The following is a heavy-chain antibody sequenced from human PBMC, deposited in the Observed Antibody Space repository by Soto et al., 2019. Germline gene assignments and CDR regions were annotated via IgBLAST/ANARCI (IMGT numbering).Heavy chain of an antibody. Sequence: GASVKVSCKASGYTFTSYAMHWVRQAPGQRLEWMGWINAGNGNTKYSQKFQGRVTITRDTSASTAYMELSSLRSEDTAVYYCARDQRSYLVPPHAFDIWGQGTMVTVSS. CDR1: GYTFTSYA. J-gene: IGHJ3*02. CDR2: INAGNGNT. D-gene: IGHD1-26*01. V-gene: IGHV1-3*01. CDR3: ARDQRSYLVPPHAFDI.